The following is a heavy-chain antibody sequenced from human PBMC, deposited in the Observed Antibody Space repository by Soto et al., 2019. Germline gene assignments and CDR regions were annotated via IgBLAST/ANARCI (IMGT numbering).Heavy chain of an antibody. CDR1: GGTFSSYA. J-gene: IGHJ6*02. V-gene: IGHV1-69*01. CDR3: ARGGPWYSSSPSYYYYYGMDV. Sequence: QVQLVQSGAEVKKPGSSVKISCKASGGTFSSYAISWVRQAPGQGLEWMGGIIPIFGTANYAQKFQGRVTITADESTGTAYMELSSLRSEDTAVYYCARGGPWYSSSPSYYYYYGMDVWGQGTTVTVSS. CDR2: IIPIFGTA. D-gene: IGHD6-6*01.